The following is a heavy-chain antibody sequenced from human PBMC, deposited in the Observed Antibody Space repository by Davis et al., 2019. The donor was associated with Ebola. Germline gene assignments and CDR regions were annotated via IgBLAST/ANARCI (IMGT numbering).Heavy chain of an antibody. CDR1: GFTFSSYW. D-gene: IGHD6-19*01. V-gene: IGHV3-74*01. Sequence: HTGGSLRLSCAASGFTFSSYWMHWVRQTPGMGPVWVSRINSDDSSTNYADSVKGRFTISRDNSKNTLYLQMDSLRAEDTAVYYCARSSGWPLYFDYWGQGTLVTVSS. J-gene: IGHJ4*02. CDR3: ARSSGWPLYFDY. CDR2: INSDDSST.